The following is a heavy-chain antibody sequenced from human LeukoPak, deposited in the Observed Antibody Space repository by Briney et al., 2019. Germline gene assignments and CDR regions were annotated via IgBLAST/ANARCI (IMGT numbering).Heavy chain of an antibody. CDR2: ISGSGGST. Sequence: GGSLRLSCAASGFTFSSYAMSWVRQAPGKGLEWVSAISGSGGSTYYADSVKGRFTISRGNSKNTLYLQMNSLRAEDTAVYYCAKEERRSYYDSSGYPHWGQGTLVTVSS. J-gene: IGHJ4*02. CDR1: GFTFSSYA. CDR3: AKEERRSYYDSSGYPH. V-gene: IGHV3-23*01. D-gene: IGHD3-22*01.